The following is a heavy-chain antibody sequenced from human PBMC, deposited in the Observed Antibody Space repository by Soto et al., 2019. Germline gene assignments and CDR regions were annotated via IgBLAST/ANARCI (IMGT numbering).Heavy chain of an antibody. Sequence: EVQLVASGGGLVQPGGSLRVSCAASGFTFSSYSMNWVRQAPGKGLEWVSYISSSSSAIHYADSVKGRFTISRDNAKNSLYLQMNSLRDEDTAMYYCVRARGRLEVGLSNWFDPWGQGTLVTVSS. V-gene: IGHV3-48*02. CDR1: GFTFSSYS. J-gene: IGHJ5*02. CDR3: VRARGRLEVGLSNWFDP. D-gene: IGHD1-1*01. CDR2: ISSSSSAI.